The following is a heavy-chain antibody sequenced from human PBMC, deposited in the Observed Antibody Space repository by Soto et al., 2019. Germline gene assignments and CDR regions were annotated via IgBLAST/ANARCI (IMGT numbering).Heavy chain of an antibody. CDR1: GYTFTSYG. V-gene: IGHV1-18*01. J-gene: IGHJ6*02. D-gene: IGHD3-3*01. CDR3: ARDYRSNYDFWSGYSIYYGMDV. CDR2: ISAYNGNT. Sequence: ASVNVSCKASGYTFTSYGISWVRQAPGQGLEWMGWISAYNGNTNYAQKLQGRVTMTTDTSTSTAYMELRSLRSDDTAVYYCARDYRSNYDFWSGYSIYYGMDVWGQGTTVTVSS.